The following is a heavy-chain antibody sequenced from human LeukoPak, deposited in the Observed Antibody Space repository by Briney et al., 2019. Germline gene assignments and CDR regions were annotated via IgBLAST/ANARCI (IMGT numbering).Heavy chain of an antibody. J-gene: IGHJ5*02. CDR2: INPNNGGT. D-gene: IGHD2-2*01. CDR3: ARVPCLTTSCSPINWFDP. Sequence: ASVKVSCKASGYTFSGYYMHWVRQAPGQGLEWMGWINPNNGGTDYAQKFQGRVTMTRDTSISTGYMELSGLRSDDTAVYYCARVPCLTTSCSPINWFDPWGQGTLVTVSS. CDR1: GYTFSGYY. V-gene: IGHV1-2*02.